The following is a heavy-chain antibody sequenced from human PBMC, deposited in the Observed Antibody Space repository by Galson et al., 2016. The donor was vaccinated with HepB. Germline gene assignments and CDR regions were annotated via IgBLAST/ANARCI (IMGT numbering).Heavy chain of an antibody. CDR1: GFTVSSDY. Sequence: SLRLSCAVSGFTVSSDYMSWVRQAPGKELEWVSVIYSGGDTYYAHSVKRRFTISRDNSKNTLYLQMSSLRTEDTAVYFCARDPGLRNGMGGWGKGATVTVSS. J-gene: IGHJ6*04. D-gene: IGHD4-17*01. V-gene: IGHV3-66*02. CDR3: ARDPGLRNGMGG. CDR2: IYSGGDT.